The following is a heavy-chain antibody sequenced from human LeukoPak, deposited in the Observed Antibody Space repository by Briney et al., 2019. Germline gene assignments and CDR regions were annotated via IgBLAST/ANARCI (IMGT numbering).Heavy chain of an antibody. J-gene: IGHJ3*02. Sequence: QPGGSLRLSCATSGFTLSSYWMHWVRQAPGKGLVWVSRINSDGSSTSYADFVKGRFTISRDNAKNTLYLQMNSLRAADTAVYYCARECGGDCWDAFDIWGQGTMVTVSS. CDR3: ARECGGDCWDAFDI. CDR2: INSDGSST. V-gene: IGHV3-74*01. D-gene: IGHD2-21*02. CDR1: GFTLSSYW.